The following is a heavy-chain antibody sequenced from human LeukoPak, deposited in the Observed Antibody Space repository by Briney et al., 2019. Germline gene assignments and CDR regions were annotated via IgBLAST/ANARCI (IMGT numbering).Heavy chain of an antibody. D-gene: IGHD3-9*01. CDR2: ISGSGGST. CDR3: SKATGPNSFRYIEY. V-gene: IGHV3-23*01. Sequence: PGGSLRLSCAASGFTFSSYAMTWVRQAPGKGLEWVSGISGSGGSTYYADSVKGRFTISRDNPKNTLYLQMNSLRAEDTAVYYCSKATGPNSFRYIEYWGQGTLVTVSS. CDR1: GFTFSSYA. J-gene: IGHJ4*02.